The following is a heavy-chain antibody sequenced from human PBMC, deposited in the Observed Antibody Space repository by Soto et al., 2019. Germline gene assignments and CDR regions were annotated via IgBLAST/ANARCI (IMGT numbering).Heavy chain of an antibody. CDR1: GFTFRSYA. J-gene: IGHJ4*02. CDR2: ISGSGGST. CDR3: AKEGWITMVRGVIPIDY. Sequence: EVQLLESGGGLVQPGGSLRLSCAASGFTFRSYAMSWVRQAPGKGLEWVSAISGSGGSTYYADSVKGRFTISRDNPKNTLYLQMNSLRAEDTAVYYCAKEGWITMVRGVIPIDYWGQGTLVTVSS. V-gene: IGHV3-23*01. D-gene: IGHD3-10*01.